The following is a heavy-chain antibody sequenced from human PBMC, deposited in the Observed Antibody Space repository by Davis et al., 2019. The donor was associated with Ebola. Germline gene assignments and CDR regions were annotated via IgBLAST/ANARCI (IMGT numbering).Heavy chain of an antibody. V-gene: IGHV1-8*02. J-gene: IGHJ6*02. D-gene: IGHD3-10*01. CDR1: GGTFSSYA. Sequence: ASVKVSCKASGGTFSSYAISWVRQAPGQGLEWMGWINPNSGGTNYAQKFQGWVTMTRNTSISTAYMELSSLRSEDTAVYYCASRYGSGSYFTRYYYYGMDVWGQGTTVTVSS. CDR2: INPNSGGT. CDR3: ASRYGSGSYFTRYYYYGMDV.